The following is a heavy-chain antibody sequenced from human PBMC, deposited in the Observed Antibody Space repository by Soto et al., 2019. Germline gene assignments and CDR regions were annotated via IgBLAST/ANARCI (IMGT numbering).Heavy chain of an antibody. V-gene: IGHV3-9*01. Sequence: GGSLRLSCAASGFTFDDYAMHWVRQAPGKGLEWVSGISWNSGSIGYADSVKGRFTISRDNAKNSLYLQMNSLRAEDTTLYYCAKDRIAAAGVSNFDYWGQGTLVTVSS. CDR1: GFTFDDYA. J-gene: IGHJ4*02. D-gene: IGHD6-13*01. CDR2: ISWNSGSI. CDR3: AKDRIAAAGVSNFDY.